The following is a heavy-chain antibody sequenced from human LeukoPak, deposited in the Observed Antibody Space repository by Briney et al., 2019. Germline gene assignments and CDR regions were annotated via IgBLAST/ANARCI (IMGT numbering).Heavy chain of an antibody. CDR3: ARGTMVRGVYYDAFDI. J-gene: IGHJ3*02. Sequence: SVKVSCKASGGTFSSYAISWVRQAPGQGLEWMGGIIPIFGTANYAQKFQGRVTITADKSTSTAYMELSSLRSEDTAVYYCARGTMVRGVYYDAFDIWGQGTMVTVSS. D-gene: IGHD3-10*01. CDR2: IIPIFGTA. V-gene: IGHV1-69*06. CDR1: GGTFSSYA.